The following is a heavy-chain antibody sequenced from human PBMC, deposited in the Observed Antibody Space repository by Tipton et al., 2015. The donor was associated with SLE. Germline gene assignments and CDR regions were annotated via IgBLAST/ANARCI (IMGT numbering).Heavy chain of an antibody. D-gene: IGHD3-10*01. J-gene: IGHJ6*03. CDR1: GFTFSSYE. Sequence: SLRLSCAASGFTFSSYEMNWVRPAPGKGLEWVSYISSSGSTIYYPDSVKGRFTISRDNAKNSLYLQMNSLRAENTAVYDCAESYSIYYYYMHGLRKAPTGTVSS. CDR2: ISSSGSTI. CDR3: AESYSIYYYYMHG. V-gene: IGHV3-48*03.